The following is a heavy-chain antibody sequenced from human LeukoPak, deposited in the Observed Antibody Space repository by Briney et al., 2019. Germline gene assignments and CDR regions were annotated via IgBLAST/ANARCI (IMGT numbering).Heavy chain of an antibody. Sequence: ASVKVSCKASGYTFTSYYMHWVRQAPGQGLEWMGIINPGGGSTSYAQKFQGRVTMTRDMSTSTVYMELSSLRSEDTAVYYCARDSSVGSGSYYNEQDAPGADWGQGTLVTVSS. D-gene: IGHD3-10*01. J-gene: IGHJ4*02. V-gene: IGHV1-46*01. CDR1: GYTFTSYY. CDR3: ARDSSVGSGSYYNEQDAPGAD. CDR2: INPGGGST.